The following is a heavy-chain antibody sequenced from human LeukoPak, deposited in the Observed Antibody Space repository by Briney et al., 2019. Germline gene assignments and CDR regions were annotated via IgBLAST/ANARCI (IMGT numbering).Heavy chain of an antibody. CDR1: GFTFSSYS. CDR3: TTGTEQQWLSLDY. V-gene: IGHV3-15*01. J-gene: IGHJ4*02. CDR2: IRSKTDGGIT. Sequence: GGSLRLSCAASGFTFSSYSMNWVRQAPGKGLEWVGRIRSKTDGGITDYAAPVKGRFTISRDDSKNTLYLQMNSLKTEDTAVYYCTTGTEQQWLSLDYWGQGTLVTVSS. D-gene: IGHD6-19*01.